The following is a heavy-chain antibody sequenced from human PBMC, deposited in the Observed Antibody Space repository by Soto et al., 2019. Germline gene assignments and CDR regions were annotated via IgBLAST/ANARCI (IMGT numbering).Heavy chain of an antibody. CDR2: FHYSGKT. CDR1: VCSITSKNCY. D-gene: IGHD1-7*01. CDR3: AKHRETNGKGNWLET. V-gene: IGHV4-39*01. J-gene: IGHJ5*01. Sequence: SGTXSLTCNVSVCSITSKNCYWCWMRQPPGKGLEWIASFHYSGKTYYNPSLRSRVVVSVDTSKSQVSLKLHSVTATDTAVYYCAKHRETNGKGNWLETSGQGTLVTVS.